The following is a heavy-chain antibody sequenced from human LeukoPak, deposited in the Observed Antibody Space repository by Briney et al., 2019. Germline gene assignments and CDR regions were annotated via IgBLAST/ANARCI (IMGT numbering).Heavy chain of an antibody. D-gene: IGHD1-26*01. CDR1: GGSFSGYF. CDR2: INHSGST. Sequence: SETLSLTCAVYGGSFSGYFWTWIRQPPGKGLGWIGEINHSGSTHYNPSLKSRVTISVDTSKNQFSLKLSSVTAADTAVYYCARRRALSNSDYYYYMDVWGKGTTVTVSS. J-gene: IGHJ6*03. V-gene: IGHV4-34*01. CDR3: ARRRALSNSDYYYYMDV.